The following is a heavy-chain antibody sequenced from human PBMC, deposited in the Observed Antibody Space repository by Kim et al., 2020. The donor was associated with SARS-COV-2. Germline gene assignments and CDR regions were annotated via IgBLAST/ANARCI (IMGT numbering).Heavy chain of an antibody. D-gene: IGHD2-15*01. CDR2: IIPIFGTA. J-gene: IGHJ5*02. Sequence: SVKVSCKASGGTFSSYAISWVRQAPGQGLEWMGGIIPIFGTANYAQKFQGRVTITADESTSTAYMELSSLRSEDTAVYYCARDLGYCSGGSCYKRYNWFGPWGQGTLVTVSS. V-gene: IGHV1-69*13. CDR1: GGTFSSYA. CDR3: ARDLGYCSGGSCYKRYNWFGP.